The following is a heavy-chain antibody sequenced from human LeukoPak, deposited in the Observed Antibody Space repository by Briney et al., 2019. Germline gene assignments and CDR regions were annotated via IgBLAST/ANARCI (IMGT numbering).Heavy chain of an antibody. CDR3: AREPELGGVGAFDI. D-gene: IGHD1-14*01. CDR2: IYYSGST. V-gene: IGHV4-59*12. J-gene: IGHJ3*02. CDR1: GGSIYSYY. Sequence: SETLSLTCTVSGGSIYSYYWSWIRQPPGKGLEWIGYIYYSGSTNYNPSLKSRVTISVDTSKNQFSLKLSSVTAADTAVYYCAREPELGGVGAFDIWGQGTMVTVSS.